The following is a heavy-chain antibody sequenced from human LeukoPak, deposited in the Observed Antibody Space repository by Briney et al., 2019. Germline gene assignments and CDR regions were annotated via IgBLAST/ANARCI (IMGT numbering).Heavy chain of an antibody. D-gene: IGHD6-13*01. CDR2: IYYSGST. J-gene: IGHJ6*03. Sequence: SETLSLTCTVSGGSISSHYLSWIRQPPGKGLEWIGYIYYSGSTNYNPSLKSRVTISVDTSKNQFSLKLSSVTAADTAVYYCARGAAAAGMTYYYYYYMDVWGKGTTVTVSS. CDR3: ARGAAAAGMTYYYYYYMDV. CDR1: GGSISSHY. V-gene: IGHV4-59*11.